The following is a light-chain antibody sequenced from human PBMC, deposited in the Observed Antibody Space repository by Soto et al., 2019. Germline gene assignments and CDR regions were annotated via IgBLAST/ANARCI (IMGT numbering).Light chain of an antibody. V-gene: IGKV3-15*01. CDR2: GAS. J-gene: IGKJ1*01. CDR1: QSVSSN. CDR3: QQYNNWPPWT. Sequence: EIVMTQSPATLSVSPGERATFSCRASQSVSSNLAWYQQKPGQAPRLLIYGASTRATGIPARFSGSGSGTEFTLNISSLQSEDFAVYYCQQYNNWPPWTFGQGTKVEIK.